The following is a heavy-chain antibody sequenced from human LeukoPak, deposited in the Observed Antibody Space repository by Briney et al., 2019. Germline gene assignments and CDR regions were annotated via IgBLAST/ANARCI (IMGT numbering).Heavy chain of an antibody. J-gene: IGHJ2*01. CDR1: RFTFNNYW. V-gene: IGHV3-74*01. CDR3: VRDSASGFFDL. D-gene: IGHD6-19*01. Sequence: GGSLRLSCAASRFTFNNYWMHWVRQAPGKGLVWVSPINPDGTVTTYADSVKGRFTISRDNAKNTLYLQMNSLKAEDTAVYYCVRDSASGFFDLWGRGTLVTVSS. CDR2: INPDGTVT.